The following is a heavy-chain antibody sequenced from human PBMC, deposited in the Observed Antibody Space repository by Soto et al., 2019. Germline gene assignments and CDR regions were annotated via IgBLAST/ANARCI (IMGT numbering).Heavy chain of an antibody. Sequence: QVQLVESGGGVVQPGRSLRLSCVASGFTFSGYGMHWVRQAPGKGLEWVAIIRYDGSNIYYADSVRGRFAISRDNSKNTLFLKRNSLGAEDTAVYYCAREGVGGTAFWGYLDYGGQGALVTVSS. V-gene: IGHV3-33*01. CDR1: GFTFSGYG. J-gene: IGHJ4*02. CDR2: IRYDGSNI. CDR3: AREGVGGTAFWGYLDY. D-gene: IGHD1-1*01.